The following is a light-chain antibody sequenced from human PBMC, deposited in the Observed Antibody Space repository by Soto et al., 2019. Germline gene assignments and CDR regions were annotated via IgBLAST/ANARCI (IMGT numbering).Light chain of an antibody. CDR2: EVS. J-gene: IGLJ2*01. V-gene: IGLV2-14*01. Sequence: QSALTQPASVSGSPGQSITISCTGTSSDVGGYNYVSWYQQHPGKAPKLMIYEVSNRPSGVSNRFSGSKSDNTASLTISGLQAEDEADYYCSSYTISSTVVFGGGTKLAFL. CDR3: SSYTISSTVV. CDR1: SSDVGGYNY.